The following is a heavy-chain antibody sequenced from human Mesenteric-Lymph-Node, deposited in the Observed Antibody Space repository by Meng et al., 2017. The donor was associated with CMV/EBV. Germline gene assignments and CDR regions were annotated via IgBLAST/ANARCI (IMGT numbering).Heavy chain of an antibody. CDR1: GGSFSGYY. J-gene: IGHJ3*02. CDR3: ASSYDTSGLDAFDI. V-gene: IGHV4-59*01. CDR2: IYYDGST. Sequence: SETLSLTCAVYGGSFSGYYWSWIRQPPGKGLEWIGYIYYDGSTNYNPSLKSRVTISVDRTKNQFSLNLNSVTAADTAVYYCASSYDTSGLDAFDIWGQGTMVTVSS. D-gene: IGHD3-22*01.